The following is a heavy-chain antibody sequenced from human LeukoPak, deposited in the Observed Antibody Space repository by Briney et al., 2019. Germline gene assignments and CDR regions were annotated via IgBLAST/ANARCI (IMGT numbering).Heavy chain of an antibody. D-gene: IGHD2-2*01. CDR3: AREQVVVGRGYYGMDV. CDR1: GFTHSSNY. Sequence: GGSLRLSCAASGFTHSSNYMNWVRQAPGKGLEWGSVMYSGGSTFYGDSVKGRFTISRDNSMNTLYLQMNSLRVDDTAVYYCAREQVVVGRGYYGMDVWGQGTTVTVSS. CDR2: MYSGGST. J-gene: IGHJ6*02. V-gene: IGHV3-66*01.